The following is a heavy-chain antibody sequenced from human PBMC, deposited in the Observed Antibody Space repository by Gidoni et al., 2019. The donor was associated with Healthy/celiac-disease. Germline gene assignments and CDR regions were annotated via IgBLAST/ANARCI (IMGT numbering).Heavy chain of an antibody. Sequence: EVQLLESGGGWVQPGGSLRLSCAASGFTFSSYAMSWVRQAPGKGLEWVSAISGSGGSTYYADSVKGRFTISRDNSKNTLYLQMNSLRAEDTAVYYCASITIFGVAYYGMDVWGQGTTVTVSS. J-gene: IGHJ6*02. D-gene: IGHD3-3*01. V-gene: IGHV3-23*01. CDR3: ASITIFGVAYYGMDV. CDR1: GFTFSSYA. CDR2: ISGSGGST.